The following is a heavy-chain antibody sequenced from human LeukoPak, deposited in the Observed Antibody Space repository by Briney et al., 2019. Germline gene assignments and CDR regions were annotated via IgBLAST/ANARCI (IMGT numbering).Heavy chain of an antibody. CDR1: GFTFRNYA. J-gene: IGHJ3*01. D-gene: IGHD6-13*01. Sequence: GGSLRLSCAASGFTFRNYAVTWVRQAPGKGLEWVSAISGSGGGTSYADSVKGRFTISRDNFKDTLSLQMNSLRAEDTAVYYCAKSRVAAAATADAFAVWGQGTMVTVS. V-gene: IGHV3-23*01. CDR2: ISGSGGGT. CDR3: AKSRVAAAATADAFAV.